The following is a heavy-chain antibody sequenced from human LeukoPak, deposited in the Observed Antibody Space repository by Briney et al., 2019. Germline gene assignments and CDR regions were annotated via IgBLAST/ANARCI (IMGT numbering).Heavy chain of an antibody. J-gene: IGHJ4*02. V-gene: IGHV1-18*01. Sequence: ASVKVSCKASGYTFTSYGISWVRQAPGQGLEWMGWISAYNGNTNYAQKLQGRVTMTTDTSTSTAYMELRSLRSDDTAVYYCARVATMVRGNYYFDYWGQGTLVTVSS. CDR2: ISAYNGNT. CDR3: ARVATMVRGNYYFDY. D-gene: IGHD3-10*01. CDR1: GYTFTSYG.